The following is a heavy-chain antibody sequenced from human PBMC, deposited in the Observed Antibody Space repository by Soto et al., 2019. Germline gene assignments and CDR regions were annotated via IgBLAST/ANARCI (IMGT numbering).Heavy chain of an antibody. CDR1: GGTFSSYA. CDR3: AALFWSGYSAYYYGMDV. V-gene: IGHV1-69*13. Sequence: SVKVSCKAAGGTFSSYAISWGRQAPGQGLEWMGGIIPIFGTANYAQKFQGRVTITADESTSTAYMELSSLRSEDTAVYYCAALFWSGYSAYYYGMDVWGQGTTVTVSS. CDR2: IIPIFGTA. J-gene: IGHJ6*02. D-gene: IGHD3-3*01.